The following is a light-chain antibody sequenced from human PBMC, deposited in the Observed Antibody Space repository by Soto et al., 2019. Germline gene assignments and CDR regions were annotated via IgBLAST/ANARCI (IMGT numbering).Light chain of an antibody. V-gene: IGKV3-20*01. J-gene: IGKJ3*01. CDR2: GAS. CDR1: QSVSSSY. Sequence: DIVLTQSPGTLSLSPGERATLSCRASQSVSSSYLAWYQQKPGQAPRLLIYGASSRATGIPDRFSGSGSGTDFTLTMSRLEPEDFAVYYCQHYGSSAFTFGPGTKVDIK. CDR3: QHYGSSAFT.